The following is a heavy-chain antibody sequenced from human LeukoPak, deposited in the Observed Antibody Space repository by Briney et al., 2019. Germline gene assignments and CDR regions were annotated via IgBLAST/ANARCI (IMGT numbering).Heavy chain of an antibody. CDR3: ASGHLLEWLSPHYYYMDV. CDR1: GGSISSYY. Sequence: SETLSLTCTVSGGSISSYYWSWIRQPAGKGLEWIGRIYTSGSTNYNPSLRSRVTMSVDTSKNQFSLKLSSVTAADTAVYYCASGHLLEWLSPHYYYMDVWGKGTTVTVSS. CDR2: IYTSGST. V-gene: IGHV4-4*07. J-gene: IGHJ6*03. D-gene: IGHD3-3*01.